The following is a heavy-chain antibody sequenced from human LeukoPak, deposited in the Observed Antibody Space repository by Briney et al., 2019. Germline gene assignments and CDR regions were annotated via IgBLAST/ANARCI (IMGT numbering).Heavy chain of an antibody. V-gene: IGHV3-48*03. J-gene: IGHJ4*02. CDR2: ISSSGSTI. CDR3: ASVPTKFDWLLFDY. D-gene: IGHD3-9*01. Sequence: GGSLRLSCAASGFTFSSNEMNWDRQAPGKGLEWVSYISSSGSTIYYADSVKGRFTISRDNAKNSLYLQMNSLRAEDTAVYYCASVPTKFDWLLFDYWGQGTLVTVSS. CDR1: GFTFSSNE.